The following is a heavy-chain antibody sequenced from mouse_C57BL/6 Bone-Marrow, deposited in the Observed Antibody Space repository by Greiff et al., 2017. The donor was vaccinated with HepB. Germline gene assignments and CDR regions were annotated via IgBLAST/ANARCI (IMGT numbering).Heavy chain of an antibody. Sequence: EVQVVESEGGLVQPGSSMKLSCTASGFTFSDYYMAWVRQVPEKGLEWVANINYDGSSTYYLDSLKSRFIISRDNAKNILYLQMSSLKSEDTATYYCAREGGWALYAMDYWGQGTSVTVSS. CDR3: AREGGWALYAMDY. V-gene: IGHV5-16*01. CDR2: INYDGSST. CDR1: GFTFSDYY. J-gene: IGHJ4*01.